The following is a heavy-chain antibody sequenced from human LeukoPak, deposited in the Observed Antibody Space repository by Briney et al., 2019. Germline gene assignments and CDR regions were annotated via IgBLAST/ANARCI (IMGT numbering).Heavy chain of an antibody. CDR1: GFTFRSHG. CDR3: AKAGYSGSYYVYYYYGMDV. V-gene: IGHV3-33*05. J-gene: IGHJ6*02. Sequence: PGKSLRLSCAASGFTFRSHGMHWVRQAPGKGLEWVGVILYDGSDSYYTDSVKGRFTLSRDNSKNTLYLQMNSLRAEDTAVYYCAKAGYSGSYYVYYYYGMDVWGQGTTVTVSS. D-gene: IGHD1-26*01. CDR2: ILYDGSDS.